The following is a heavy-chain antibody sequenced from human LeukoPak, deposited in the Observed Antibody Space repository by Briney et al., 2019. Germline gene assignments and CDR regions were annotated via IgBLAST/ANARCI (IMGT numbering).Heavy chain of an antibody. J-gene: IGHJ4*02. CDR1: GFTFSSYG. CDR3: AREKSGSSGYYYFDY. V-gene: IGHV3-21*01. D-gene: IGHD3-22*01. CDR2: ISSSSSYI. Sequence: GGSLRLSCAASGFTFSSYGMHWVRQAPGKGLEWVSTISSSSSYIYYADSVKGRFTISRDNAKNSLYLQMNSLRAEDTAVYYCAREKSGSSGYYYFDYWGQGTLVTVSS.